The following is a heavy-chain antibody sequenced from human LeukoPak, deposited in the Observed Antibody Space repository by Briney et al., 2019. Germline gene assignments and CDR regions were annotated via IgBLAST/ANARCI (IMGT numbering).Heavy chain of an antibody. CDR2: IYYSGST. J-gene: IGHJ6*02. CDR3: ARDGGRPAYYYYGMDV. D-gene: IGHD1-26*01. V-gene: IGHV4-59*01. Sequence: TSETLSLTCTVSGGSISSYYWSWIRQPPGKGLEWIGYIYYSGSTNYNPSLKSRVTISVDTSKNQFSLKLSSVTAADTAVYYCARDGGRPAYYYYGMDVWGQGTTVTVSS. CDR1: GGSISSYY.